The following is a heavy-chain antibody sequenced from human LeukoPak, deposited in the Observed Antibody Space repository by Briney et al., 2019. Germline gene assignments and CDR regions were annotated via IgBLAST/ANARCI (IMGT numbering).Heavy chain of an antibody. CDR1: GFTSRNYP. CDR3: VKDSLQVTISAPGVFDL. J-gene: IGHJ4*02. D-gene: IGHD6-13*01. Sequence: GGSLRLSCEASGFTSRNYPMSWVRQARGKGPQWVAGINGSGATAYYATSLKGRVTISRDHGRNMLFLEIYNLRAEDTAIYYCVKDSLQVTISAPGVFDLWGQGTLVTVSS. V-gene: IGHV3-23*01. CDR2: INGSGATA.